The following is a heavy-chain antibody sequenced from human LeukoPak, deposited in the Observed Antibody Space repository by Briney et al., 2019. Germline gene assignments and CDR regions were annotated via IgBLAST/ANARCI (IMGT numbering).Heavy chain of an antibody. CDR3: AREGRGSSADAFDI. Sequence: GGSLRLSCAASGFIFSSYEMHWVCQATGKGLEWVSAVGIVGDTFYTGSVKGRFTTSRENAENSLFLQMNSLRAGDAAVYYCAREGRGSSADAFDIWGQGTMVTVSS. CDR2: VGIVGDT. D-gene: IGHD3-16*01. V-gene: IGHV3-13*01. J-gene: IGHJ3*02. CDR1: GFIFSSYE.